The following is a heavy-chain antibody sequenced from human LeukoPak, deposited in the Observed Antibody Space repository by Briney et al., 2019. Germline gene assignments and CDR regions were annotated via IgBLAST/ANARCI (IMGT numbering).Heavy chain of an antibody. J-gene: IGHJ6*02. D-gene: IGHD3-22*01. CDR3: ARDRAPYYYDSSGYYPYYYYGMDV. V-gene: IGHV3-7*01. Sequence: GGSLRLSCAASGFTFSSYWMSWVRQAPGKGLEWVANIKQDGSEKYYVDSVKGRFTIPRDNAKNSLYLQMNSLRAEDTAVYYCARDRAPYYYDSSGYYPYYYYGMDVWGQGTTVTVSS. CDR2: IKQDGSEK. CDR1: GFTFSSYW.